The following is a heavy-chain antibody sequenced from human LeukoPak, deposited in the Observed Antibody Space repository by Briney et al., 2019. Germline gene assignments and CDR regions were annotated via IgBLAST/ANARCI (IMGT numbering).Heavy chain of an antibody. CDR3: AKGRGFRVWDPWDN. CDR2: ISGTGYST. V-gene: IGHV3-23*01. Sequence: PGGTLRLSCAASGFTFSSYAMSWVRQAPGKGLEWVSAISGTGYSTDYADSVKGRFTISRDNSKNTLFLEMNSLRVEDTAVYYCAKGRGFRVWDPWDNWGQGTLITVSS. CDR1: GFTFSSYA. D-gene: IGHD3-16*01. J-gene: IGHJ4*02.